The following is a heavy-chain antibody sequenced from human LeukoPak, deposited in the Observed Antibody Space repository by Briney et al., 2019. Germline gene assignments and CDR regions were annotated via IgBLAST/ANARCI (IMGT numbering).Heavy chain of an antibody. CDR3: TSGISSSTNSDY. D-gene: IGHD6-13*01. V-gene: IGHV3-73*01. J-gene: IGHJ4*02. Sequence: GGSLRLSCAASGFTFSGSAMHWVRQASGKGLEWVGRIRSKADSYATAYAPSVKGRFTISRDDSKNTASLQMNSLKTEDTAVYYCTSGISSSTNSDYWGQGTLVTVSS. CDR2: IRSKADSYAT. CDR1: GFTFSGSA.